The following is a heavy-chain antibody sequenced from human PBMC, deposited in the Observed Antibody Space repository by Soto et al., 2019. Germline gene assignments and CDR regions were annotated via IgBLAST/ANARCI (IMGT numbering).Heavy chain of an antibody. D-gene: IGHD6-13*01. CDR1: GDSVSRNSAA. J-gene: IGHJ3*02. CDR3: ARAQGGIDAFDI. CDR2: TYYRSKWYN. V-gene: IGHV6-1*01. Sequence: SQTLSLTCVIPGDSVSRNSAAWHWIRQSPSRGLEWLGRTYYRSKWYNDYAVSVKSRISINPDTSKNQFSLQLNSVTPEDTAVYYSARAQGGIDAFDIWRPVTMVTV.